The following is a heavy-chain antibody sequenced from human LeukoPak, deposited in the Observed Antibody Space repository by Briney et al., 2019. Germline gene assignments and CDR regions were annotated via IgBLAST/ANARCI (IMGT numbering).Heavy chain of an antibody. D-gene: IGHD3-10*01. Sequence: SETLSLTCAVYGGSFSVYYWSWLRQPPGRGLEGVGEINHSGSTNYIPSLKSRVTISVDTSKNQFSLKLSSVTAADTAVYYCARGGRAFDSPLFQHWGQGTLVTVSS. V-gene: IGHV4-34*01. J-gene: IGHJ1*01. CDR3: ARGGRAFDSPLFQH. CDR2: INHSGST. CDR1: GGSFSVYY.